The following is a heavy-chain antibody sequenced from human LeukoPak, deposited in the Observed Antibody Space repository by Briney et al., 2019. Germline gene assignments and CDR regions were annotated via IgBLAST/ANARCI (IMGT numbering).Heavy chain of an antibody. D-gene: IGHD6-19*01. CDR2: IYYSGST. J-gene: IGHJ4*02. CDR3: ARHIRYPQYSSGWVFDY. CDR1: GGSISSSSYY. V-gene: IGHV4-39*01. Sequence: SETLSLTCTVSGGSISSSSYYWGWIRQPPGKGLEWIGSIYYSGSTHYNPSLKSRVTISVDTSKNQFSLKLSSVTAADTAVYYCARHIRYPQYSSGWVFDYWGQGTLVTVSS.